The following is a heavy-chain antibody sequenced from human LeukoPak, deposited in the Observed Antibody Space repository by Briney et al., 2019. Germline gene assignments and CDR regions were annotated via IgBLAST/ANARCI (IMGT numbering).Heavy chain of an antibody. V-gene: IGHV3-23*01. CDR1: AFTFSSYA. CDR2: ISGSGGTT. CDR3: ARGPGIAATVHFDY. J-gene: IGHJ4*02. D-gene: IGHD6-13*01. Sequence: GGSLRLSCAAPAFTFSSYAMSWVRQAPGKGLEWVSAISGSGGTTYYADSVKGRFTISRDNSKNTLYLQMNSLRAEDTAVYYCARGPGIAATVHFDYWGQGTLVTVSS.